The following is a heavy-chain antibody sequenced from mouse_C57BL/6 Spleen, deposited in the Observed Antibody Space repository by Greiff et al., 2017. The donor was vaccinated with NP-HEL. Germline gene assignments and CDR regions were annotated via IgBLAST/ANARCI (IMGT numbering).Heavy chain of an antibody. D-gene: IGHD1-1*01. V-gene: IGHV5-9-1*02. CDR2: ISSGGDYI. CDR3: TRGGYITTPVAGAMDY. CDR1: GFTFSSYA. J-gene: IGHJ4*01. Sequence: EVQLVESGEGLVKPGGSLKLSCAASGFTFSSYAMSWVRQTPEKRLEWVAYISSGGDYIYYADTVKGRFTISRDNARNTLYLQMSSLKSEDTAMYYCTRGGYITTPVAGAMDYWGQGTSVTVSS.